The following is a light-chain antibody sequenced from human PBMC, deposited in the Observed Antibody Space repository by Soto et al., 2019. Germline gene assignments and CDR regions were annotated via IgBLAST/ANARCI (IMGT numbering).Light chain of an antibody. Sequence: DIQMTQSPSTLSASVGDRVTLTCRASQSITSWLAWFQQKPGKAPKLLIYDVSTLERGVPSRLSGSGSGTEFTLTINSLQTDDFATYYCQQYNRYPYTFGQGTKVDIK. V-gene: IGKV1-5*01. CDR2: DVS. CDR3: QQYNRYPYT. CDR1: QSITSW. J-gene: IGKJ2*01.